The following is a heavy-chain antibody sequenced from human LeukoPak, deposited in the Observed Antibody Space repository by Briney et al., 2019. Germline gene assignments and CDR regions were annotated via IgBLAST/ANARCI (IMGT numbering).Heavy chain of an antibody. V-gene: IGHV4-34*01. J-gene: IGHJ4*02. Sequence: SETLSLTCAVYGGSFSGYYWSWIRQPPGKGLEWIGEINHSGSTNYNPSLKSRVTISVDTSKNQFSLKLSSVTAADTAVYYCARAQWLPDYWGQGTLVTVSS. CDR1: GGSFSGYY. CDR2: INHSGST. CDR3: ARAQWLPDY. D-gene: IGHD6-19*01.